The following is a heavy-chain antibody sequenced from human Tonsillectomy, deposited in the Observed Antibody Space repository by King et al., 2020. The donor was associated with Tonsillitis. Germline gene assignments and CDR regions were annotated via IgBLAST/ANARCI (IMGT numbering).Heavy chain of an antibody. Sequence: VQLVESGAEVKKPGASVKVSCKASGYTFTNYDINWVRQATRQGLEWMGWMNPASGNAGYAQKFHDRVTMTRNTSISTAYMELNSLRSEDTAVYYCARTAGTDYWGQGTLVTVSS. CDR2: MNPASGNA. J-gene: IGHJ4*02. D-gene: IGHD6-19*01. CDR3: ARTAGTDY. V-gene: IGHV1-8*02. CDR1: GYTFTNYD.